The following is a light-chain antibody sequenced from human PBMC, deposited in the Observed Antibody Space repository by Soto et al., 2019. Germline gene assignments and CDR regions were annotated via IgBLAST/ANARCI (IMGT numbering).Light chain of an antibody. V-gene: IGLV1-40*01. CDR2: GDN. CDR1: SSNIGAGYD. J-gene: IGLJ3*02. CDR3: QSYDSSLSAWV. Sequence: QSVLTQPPSVSGAPGQRVTISCTGSSSNIGAGYDVHWYQQLPGTAPKLLIYGDNNRPSGVPVRFSGSKSGTSASLAITGLQAEDEADYYCQSYDSSLSAWVFGGGTKLTVL.